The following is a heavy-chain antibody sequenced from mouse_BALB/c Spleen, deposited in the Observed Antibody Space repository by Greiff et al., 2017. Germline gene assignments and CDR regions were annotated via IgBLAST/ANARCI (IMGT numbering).Heavy chain of an antibody. D-gene: IGHD2-3*01. CDR1: GYTFTDYN. CDR3: ARSLDGYYGGFAY. Sequence: LVKPGASVKIPCKASGYTFTDYNMDWVKQSHGKSLEWIGDINPNNGGTIYNQKFKGKATLTVDKSSSTAYMELRSLTSEDTAVYYCARSLDGYYGGFAYWGQGTLVTVSA. J-gene: IGHJ3*01. CDR2: INPNNGGT. V-gene: IGHV1-18*01.